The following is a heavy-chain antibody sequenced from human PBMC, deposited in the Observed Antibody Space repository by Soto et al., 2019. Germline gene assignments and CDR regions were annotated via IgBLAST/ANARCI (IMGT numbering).Heavy chain of an antibody. V-gene: IGHV1-69*06. CDR2: IIPIFGTA. J-gene: IGHJ4*02. Sequence: GSSVKVSCKASGGTFSSYAISWVRQAPGQGLEWMGGIIPIFGTANYAQKFQGRVTITAEKSTSTAYMELSSLRSEDTAVYYCAIGITGGRHAAELFRWGQGTLVTVSS. D-gene: IGHD3-3*01. CDR3: AIGITGGRHAAELFR. CDR1: GGTFSSYA.